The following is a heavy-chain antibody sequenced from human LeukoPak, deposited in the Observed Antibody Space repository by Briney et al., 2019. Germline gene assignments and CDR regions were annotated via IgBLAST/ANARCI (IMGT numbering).Heavy chain of an antibody. J-gene: IGHJ4*02. CDR3: ARAGTGDRSAVFDY. CDR2: INHNGYT. Sequence: PPETLTLTCAVCGGPFSGYYWNWIRQPPGKGLEWIGEINHNGYTNYNPSLESRVTISVDTSKNQFSLKVYSLTAADTAVYFCARAGTGDRSAVFDYWGQEILVTVSS. CDR1: GGPFSGYY. D-gene: IGHD7-27*01. V-gene: IGHV4-34*01.